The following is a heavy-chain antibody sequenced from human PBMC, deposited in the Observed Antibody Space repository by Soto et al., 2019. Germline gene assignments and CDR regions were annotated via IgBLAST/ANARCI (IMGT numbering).Heavy chain of an antibody. CDR1: GFTFSGYW. CDR3: ARDDGYRSIDY. CDR2: TKPDGSET. Sequence: EVQLVESGGGLAQPGGSLRLSCVASGFTFSGYWMSWVRQTPGKGLEWVTNTKPDGSETYYLDSVTGRFTISRDNVRNSLYLQLSSLRGDYTAVYYCARDDGYRSIDYWGQGALVTVSP. D-gene: IGHD5-18*01. J-gene: IGHJ4*02. V-gene: IGHV3-7*03.